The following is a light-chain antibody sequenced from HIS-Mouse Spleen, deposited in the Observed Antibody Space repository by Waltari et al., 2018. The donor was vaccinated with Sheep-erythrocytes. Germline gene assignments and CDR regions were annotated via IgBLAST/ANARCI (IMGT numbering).Light chain of an antibody. V-gene: IGLV2-23*01. CDR1: RSDAGSYNL. J-gene: IGLJ3*02. CDR2: EGS. Sequence: QSALTQPASVSGSPGQSITISCPGTRSDAGSYNLVSWYQQPPGKAPKLMIYEGSKRPSGVSNRFSGSKSGNTASLTISGLQAEDEADYYCCSYAGSSTWVFGGGTKLTVL. CDR3: CSYAGSSTWV.